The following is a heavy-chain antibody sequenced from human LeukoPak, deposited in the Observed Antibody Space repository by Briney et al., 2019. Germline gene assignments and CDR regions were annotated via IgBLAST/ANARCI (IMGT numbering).Heavy chain of an antibody. CDR3: ARAAAAAGTGGFFDP. CDR2: IDPKDGRS. J-gene: IGHJ5*02. CDR1: GYSFHRFY. Sequence: ASVKVSCKTFGYSFHRFYIHWVRQAPGQGLEWMGIIDPKDGRSIYAQKLQGRLSVTRDMSTSISYMELSRLTSEDTAVYYCARAAAAAGTGGFFDPWGQGTMVAVSS. D-gene: IGHD6-13*01. V-gene: IGHV1-46*02.